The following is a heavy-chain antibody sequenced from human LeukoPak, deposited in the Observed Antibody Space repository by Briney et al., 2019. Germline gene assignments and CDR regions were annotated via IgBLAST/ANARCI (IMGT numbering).Heavy chain of an antibody. CDR2: IKSNTDGGTA. CDR1: GFTFSNAW. V-gene: IGHV3-15*01. J-gene: IGHJ4*02. CDR3: NKDAGNWLNFDS. D-gene: IGHD1-20*01. Sequence: GGSLRLSCAASGFTFSNAWISWVRQAPGKGLEWVCRIKSNTDGGTADYTASVRGRFIISTDESRNMLYLQMNSLKTDDASLYGCNKDAGNWLNFDSWGQGPLVTVSS.